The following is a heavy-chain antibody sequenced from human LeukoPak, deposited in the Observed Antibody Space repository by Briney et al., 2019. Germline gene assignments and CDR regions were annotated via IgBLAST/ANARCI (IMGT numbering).Heavy chain of an antibody. J-gene: IGHJ4*02. CDR1: GFTFGNAW. CDR3: ASYGSGSHDY. CDR2: IKTKTEGGTT. V-gene: IGHV3-15*01. D-gene: IGHD3-10*01. Sequence: GGSLRLSCAASGFTFGNAWMNWVRQAPGKGLEWVGRIKTKTEGGTTDYAAPVKGRFTISRDDSKNTVYLQMNSLKIEDTAVYYCASYGSGSHDYWGQGSLVTVSS.